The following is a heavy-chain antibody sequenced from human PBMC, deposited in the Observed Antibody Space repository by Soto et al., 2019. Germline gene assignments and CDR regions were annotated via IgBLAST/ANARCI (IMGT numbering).Heavy chain of an antibody. CDR2: IYYSGST. Sequence: PSETLSLTCTVSGGSISSYYWSWIRQPPGKGLEWIGYIYYSGSTNYNPSLKSRVTISVDTSKNQFSLKLSSVTAADTAVYYCARGDYGPDAFDIWGQGTMVTVSS. J-gene: IGHJ3*02. CDR1: GGSISSYY. CDR3: ARGDYGPDAFDI. V-gene: IGHV4-59*01. D-gene: IGHD3-10*01.